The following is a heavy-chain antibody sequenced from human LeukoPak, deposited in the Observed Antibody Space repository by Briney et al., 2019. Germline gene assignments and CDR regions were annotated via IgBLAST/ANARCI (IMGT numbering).Heavy chain of an antibody. CDR1: GGSISSYY. J-gene: IGHJ4*02. CDR3: AGAYCSSTSCYHPLDY. Sequence: SETLSLTCTVSGGSISSYYWSWIRQPPGKGLEWIGYIYYSGSTNYNPSLKSRVTISVDTSKNQFSLKLSSVTAADTAVYYCAGAYCSSTSCYHPLDYWGQATLVTVSS. CDR2: IYYSGST. V-gene: IGHV4-59*01. D-gene: IGHD2-2*01.